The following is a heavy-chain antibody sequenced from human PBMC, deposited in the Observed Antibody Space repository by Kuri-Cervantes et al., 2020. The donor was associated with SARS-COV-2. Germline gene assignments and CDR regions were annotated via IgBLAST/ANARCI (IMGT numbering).Heavy chain of an antibody. CDR2: IYYSGTT. J-gene: IGHJ4*02. CDR1: GGSISSYY. CDR3: ARDLRPSGYCFDY. D-gene: IGHD3-10*01. Sequence: SETLSLTCTVSGGSISSYYWNWIRQPPGKGLEWIGYIYYSGTTNYNPSLKSRVTISVDTSKNQLSLKLNSMTAADTAVYYCARDLRPSGYCFDYWGQGTLVTGSS. V-gene: IGHV4-59*01.